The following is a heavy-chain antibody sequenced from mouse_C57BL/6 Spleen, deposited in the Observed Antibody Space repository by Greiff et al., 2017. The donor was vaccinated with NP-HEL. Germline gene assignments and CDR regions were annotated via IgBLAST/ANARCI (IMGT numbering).Heavy chain of an antibody. J-gene: IGHJ3*01. CDR3: ARYYDYDAWFAY. D-gene: IGHD2-4*01. Sequence: EVQLQQSGPELVKPGASVKISCKASGYSFTGYYMHWVKQSSEKSLEWIGEINPSTGGTSYNQKFKGKATLTVDKSSSTAYMQLKSLTSEDSAVYYCARYYDYDAWFAYWGQETLVTVSA. V-gene: IGHV1-43*01. CDR2: INPSTGGT. CDR1: GYSFTGYY.